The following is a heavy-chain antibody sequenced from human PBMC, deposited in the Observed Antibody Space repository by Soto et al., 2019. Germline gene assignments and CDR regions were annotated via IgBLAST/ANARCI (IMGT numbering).Heavy chain of an antibody. V-gene: IGHV3-48*03. CDR3: VSPSPFDY. J-gene: IGHJ4*02. Sequence: GGSLRLSCAASGFTFSSYEVNWVRQAPGKGLEWVSYISSSGSTIYYADSVKGRFTISRDNAKSSLFLQMNSLRAEDTAVYYCVSPSPFDYWGQGTLITVSS. CDR2: ISSSGSTI. CDR1: GFTFSSYE.